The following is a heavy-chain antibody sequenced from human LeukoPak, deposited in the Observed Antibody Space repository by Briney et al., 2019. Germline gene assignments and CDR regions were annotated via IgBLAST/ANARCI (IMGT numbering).Heavy chain of an antibody. D-gene: IGHD6-19*01. V-gene: IGHV4-59*08. CDR1: GGSISSYY. J-gene: IGHJ4*02. Sequence: SETLSLTCTVPGGSISSYYWSWIRQPPGKGLEWIGYIYYTGSTDYNPSLKSRVTTSVDTSKNQFSLKLSSVTAADTAVYYCAKLGADSSAWYGFDYWGQGTLVTVSS. CDR3: AKLGADSSAWYGFDY. CDR2: IYYTGST.